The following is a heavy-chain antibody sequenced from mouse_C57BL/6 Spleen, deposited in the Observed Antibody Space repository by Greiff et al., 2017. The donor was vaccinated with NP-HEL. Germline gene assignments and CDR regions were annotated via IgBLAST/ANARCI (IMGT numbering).Heavy chain of an antibody. CDR2: INPNNGGT. J-gene: IGHJ3*01. V-gene: IGHV1-26*01. CDR1: GYTFTDYY. CDR3: ARRRLYYGSSFAY. Sequence: EVQLQQSGPELVKPGASVKISCKASGYTFTDYYMNWVKQSHGKSLEWIGDINPNNGGTSYNQKFKGKATLTVDKSSSTAYMELRSLTSEDSAVYYCARRRLYYGSSFAYWGQGTLVTVSA. D-gene: IGHD1-1*01.